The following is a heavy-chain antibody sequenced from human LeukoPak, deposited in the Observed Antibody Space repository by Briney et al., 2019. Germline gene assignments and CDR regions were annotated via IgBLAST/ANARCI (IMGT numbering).Heavy chain of an antibody. CDR1: GFTFSSYA. D-gene: IGHD3-9*01. CDR3: AKTVTHYDILTGSAFDI. J-gene: IGHJ3*02. Sequence: GGSLRLSCAASGFTFSSYAMSWVRQAPGKGLEWVSAISGSGGSTYYADSVKGRFTISRDNSKNTLYLQMNSLRAEDTAVYYCAKTVTHYDILTGSAFDIWGQGTMVTVSS. V-gene: IGHV3-23*01. CDR2: ISGSGGST.